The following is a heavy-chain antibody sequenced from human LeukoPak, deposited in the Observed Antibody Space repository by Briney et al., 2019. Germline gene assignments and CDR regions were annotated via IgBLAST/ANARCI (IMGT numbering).Heavy chain of an antibody. J-gene: IGHJ4*02. CDR3: AIKRIHGNPFDY. CDR2: FHPSSGGA. Sequence: PQASVKVSCKASAYTFSDYYVHWVRQAPGQGLEWMGWFHPSSGGAGYAQKFQGRFIMTRDTSISTAYMQLTRLTSDDTAVYYCAIKRIHGNPFDYWGQGTLVTVSS. D-gene: IGHD2/OR15-2a*01. CDR1: AYTFSDYY. V-gene: IGHV1-2*02.